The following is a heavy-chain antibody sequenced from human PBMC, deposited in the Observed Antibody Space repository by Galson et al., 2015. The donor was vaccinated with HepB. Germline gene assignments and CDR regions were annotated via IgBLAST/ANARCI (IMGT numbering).Heavy chain of an antibody. J-gene: IGHJ5*02. CDR1: GFTFSSYA. CDR3: AKWGGPWEYQPGYNWFDP. CDR2: ISGSGGST. V-gene: IGHV3-23*01. D-gene: IGHD2-2*01. Sequence: SLRLSCAASGFTFSSYAMSWVRQAPGKGLEWVSAISGSGGSTYYADSVKGRFTISRDNSKNTLYLQMNSLRAEDTAVYYCAKWGGPWEYQPGYNWFDPWGQGTLVTVSS.